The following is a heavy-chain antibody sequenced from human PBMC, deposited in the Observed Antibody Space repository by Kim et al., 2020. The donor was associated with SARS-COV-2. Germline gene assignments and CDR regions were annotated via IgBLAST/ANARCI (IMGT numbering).Heavy chain of an antibody. Sequence: GGSLRLSCAASGFTFSSYDMHWVRQATGKGLEWVSAIGTAGDTYYPGSVKGRFTISRENAKNSLYLQMNSLRAGDTAVYYCARARPYYDSSGPRAFDIWGQGTMVTVSS. V-gene: IGHV3-13*01. J-gene: IGHJ3*02. CDR1: GFTFSSYD. D-gene: IGHD3-22*01. CDR2: IGTAGDT. CDR3: ARARPYYDSSGPRAFDI.